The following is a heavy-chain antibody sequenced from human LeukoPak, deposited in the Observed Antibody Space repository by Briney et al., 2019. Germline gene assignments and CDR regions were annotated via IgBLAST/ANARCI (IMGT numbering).Heavy chain of an antibody. Sequence: GASVKVSCKASGYTFTGYYMHWVRQAPGQGLEWMGWINPNSGGTNYAQKFQGRVTMTRDTSISTAYMELSRLRSDDTAVYYCASEECSGWYGGEGFDPWGQGTLVTVSS. D-gene: IGHD6-19*01. CDR1: GYTFTGYY. V-gene: IGHV1-2*02. CDR3: ASEECSGWYGGEGFDP. J-gene: IGHJ5*02. CDR2: INPNSGGT.